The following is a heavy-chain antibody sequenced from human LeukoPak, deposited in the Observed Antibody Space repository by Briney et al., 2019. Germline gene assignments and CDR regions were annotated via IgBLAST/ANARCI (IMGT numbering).Heavy chain of an antibody. D-gene: IGHD4-23*01. V-gene: IGHV1-2*02. CDR1: GGTFSSYA. CDR3: ARKPTSVVSPLDY. CDR2: INPNSGGT. Sequence: ASVKVSCKASGGTFSSYAISWVRQAPGQGLEWMGWINPNSGGTDFAQKFQGRVTMTRDTSITTAYMELSRLRSDDTAVYYCARKPTSVVSPLDYWGQGTLVTVSS. J-gene: IGHJ4*02.